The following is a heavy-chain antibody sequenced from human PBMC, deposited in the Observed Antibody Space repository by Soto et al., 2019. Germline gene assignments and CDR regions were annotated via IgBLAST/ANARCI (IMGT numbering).Heavy chain of an antibody. CDR2: INAGNGNT. Sequence: VASVKVSCKASGYTFTSYAMHWVRQAPGQRLEWMGWINAGNGNTKYSQKFQGRVTITRDTSASTAYMELSSLRSEDTAVYYCARSLVLDWFDPWGQGTLVTVSS. CDR3: ARSLVLDWFDP. J-gene: IGHJ5*02. CDR1: GYTFTSYA. D-gene: IGHD3-22*01. V-gene: IGHV1-3*01.